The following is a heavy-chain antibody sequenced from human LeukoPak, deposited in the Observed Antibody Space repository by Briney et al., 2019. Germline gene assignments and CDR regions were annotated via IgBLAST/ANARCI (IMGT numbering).Heavy chain of an antibody. Sequence: SETLSLTCTVSGGSISSSNYYWGWIRQPPGKGLEWIGSIYYSGSTYCNPSLKSRVTISVDTSKNQFSLKLSSATAADTAVYYCARSRKNDCTSTSCYTDCWGQGTLVTVSS. CDR3: ARSRKNDCTSTSCYTDC. D-gene: IGHD2-2*02. V-gene: IGHV4-39*01. J-gene: IGHJ4*02. CDR1: GGSISSSNYY. CDR2: IYYSGST.